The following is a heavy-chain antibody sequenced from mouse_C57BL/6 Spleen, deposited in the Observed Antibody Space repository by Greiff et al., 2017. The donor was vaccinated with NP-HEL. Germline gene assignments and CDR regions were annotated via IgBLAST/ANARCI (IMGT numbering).Heavy chain of an antibody. CDR1: GYAFSSSW. CDR3: ARYGSSYGFAY. Sequence: VQLQQSGPELVKPGASVKISCKASGYAFSSSWMNWVKQRPGKGLEWIGRIYPGDGDTNYNGKFKGKATLTADKSSSTAYMQLSSLTSEDSAVYFCARYGSSYGFAYWGQGTLVTVSA. D-gene: IGHD1-1*01. CDR2: IYPGDGDT. V-gene: IGHV1-82*01. J-gene: IGHJ3*01.